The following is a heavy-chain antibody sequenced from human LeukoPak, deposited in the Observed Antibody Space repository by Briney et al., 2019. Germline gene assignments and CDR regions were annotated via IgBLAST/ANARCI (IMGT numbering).Heavy chain of an antibody. D-gene: IGHD5-24*01. CDR3: ARDLRWLQPGGSDY. Sequence: ASVKVSCKASGYTFTGYYMHWVRQAPGQGLEWMGWINPNSGGTNYAQKFQDRVTMTRDTSISTAYMELSRLRSDDTAVYYCARDLRWLQPGGSDYWGQGTLVTVSS. CDR2: INPNSGGT. CDR1: GYTFTGYY. J-gene: IGHJ4*02. V-gene: IGHV1-2*02.